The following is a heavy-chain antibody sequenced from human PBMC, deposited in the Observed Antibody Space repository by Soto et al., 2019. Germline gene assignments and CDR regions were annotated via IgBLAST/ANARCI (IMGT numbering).Heavy chain of an antibody. Sequence: GGSLRLSCAASGFTFSAYNMHWIRQAPGRGLEWVAFISNDGRIKYYADSVKGRFTISRDNSKNTLFLQMDSLRSEDTAVYYCAKDKGITAQKYYFDYWGQGSLVTVSS. CDR2: ISNDGRIK. CDR1: GFTFSAYN. J-gene: IGHJ4*02. V-gene: IGHV3-30*18. CDR3: AKDKGITAQKYYFDY. D-gene: IGHD6-13*01.